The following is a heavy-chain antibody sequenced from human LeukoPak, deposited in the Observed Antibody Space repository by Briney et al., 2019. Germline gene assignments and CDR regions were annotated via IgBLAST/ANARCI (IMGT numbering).Heavy chain of an antibody. J-gene: IGHJ5*02. V-gene: IGHV3-21*01. D-gene: IGHD2-2*01. CDR1: GYTFSSYS. CDR3: ARALGYCSSTSCVYPHNLFDP. Sequence: GGSLRLSCAASGYTFSSYSMNWVRHAPGKGREWVSPISSSSSYIYYADSVKGRFTISRDNAKNSLYLQMNSLRAEDTAVYYCARALGYCSSTSCVYPHNLFDPWGQGTPVTVSS. CDR2: ISSSSSYI.